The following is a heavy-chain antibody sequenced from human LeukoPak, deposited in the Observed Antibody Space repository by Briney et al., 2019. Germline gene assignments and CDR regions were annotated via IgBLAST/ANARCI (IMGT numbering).Heavy chain of an antibody. CDR2: ISSSSSYI. D-gene: IGHD6-19*01. V-gene: IGHV3-21*01. J-gene: IGHJ4*02. CDR3: ARDLVGVRYSSGPGAKFDY. Sequence: WGSLRLSCAASEFTFSSYSMNWVRQAPGKGLECVSSISSSSSYIYYADSVKGRFTISRDNAKNSMYLRMNSMRAEDTAVYYCARDLVGVRYSSGPGAKFDYWGQGTLVTVSS. CDR1: EFTFSSYS.